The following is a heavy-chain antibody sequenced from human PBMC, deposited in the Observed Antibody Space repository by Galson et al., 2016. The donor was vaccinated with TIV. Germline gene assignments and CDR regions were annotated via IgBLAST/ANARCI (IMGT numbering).Heavy chain of an antibody. Sequence: SVKVSCKASGGTFRSYAISWVRQAPGQGLEWMGRITAVFGTAHYAQKFHGRVTITADESTSTVYMELSSLRSEDTAVFYCARGEDYYGSGSYLYWGQGTLDIVSS. J-gene: IGHJ4*02. CDR3: ARGEDYYGSGSYLY. D-gene: IGHD3-10*01. CDR1: GGTFRSYA. V-gene: IGHV1-69*13. CDR2: ITAVFGTA.